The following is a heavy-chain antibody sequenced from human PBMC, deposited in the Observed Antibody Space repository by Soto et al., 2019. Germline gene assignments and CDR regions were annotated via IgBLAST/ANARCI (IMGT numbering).Heavy chain of an antibody. D-gene: IGHD2-21*02. V-gene: IGHV4-31*03. CDR1: GGSISSGGYY. CDR2: IYYSGST. J-gene: IGHJ6*02. Sequence: PSEPLSLTCTVSGGSISSGGYYWSWIRQHPGKGLEWIGYIYYSGSTYYNPSLKSRVTISVDTSKNQFSLKLSSVTAADTAVYWVARGDCGGDCYSSLYGTAVWGQGTRVTV. CDR3: ARGDCGGDCYSSLYGTAV.